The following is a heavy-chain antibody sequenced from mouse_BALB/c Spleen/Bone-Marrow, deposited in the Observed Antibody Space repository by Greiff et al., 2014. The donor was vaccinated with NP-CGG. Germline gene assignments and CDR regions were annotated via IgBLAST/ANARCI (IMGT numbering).Heavy chain of an antibody. CDR3: ARYDYDGKIDY. CDR2: ISYDGSN. D-gene: IGHD2-4*01. CDR1: GYSITSGNY. Sequence: VQLQQSGPGLVKPSQSLSLTCSVTGYSITSGNYWNWIRQFPGNKLEWMGYISYDGSNNYNPSLKNRISITRDTSKNQFFLKLNSVTTEDTATYYCARYDYDGKIDYWGQGTTLKVSS. J-gene: IGHJ2*01. V-gene: IGHV3-6*02.